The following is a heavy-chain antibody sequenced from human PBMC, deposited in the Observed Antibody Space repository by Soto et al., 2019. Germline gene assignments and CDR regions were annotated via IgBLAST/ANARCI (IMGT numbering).Heavy chain of an antibody. J-gene: IGHJ5*02. CDR2: MNPYNGNT. CDR1: VYTFTSHE. Sequence: GASVKGSCKAAVYTFTSHEINWVRQAPGQGLEWVGWMNPYNGNTGYAQKFQGRVSLTRNTAINTAYMELSRLTSDDTAVYYCARGTWLDELLEMDPWGQGTLVTVSS. CDR3: ARGTWLDELLEMDP. D-gene: IGHD1-7*01. V-gene: IGHV1-8*01.